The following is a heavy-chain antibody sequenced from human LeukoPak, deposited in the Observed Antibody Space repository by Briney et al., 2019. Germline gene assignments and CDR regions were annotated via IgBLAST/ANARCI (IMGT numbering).Heavy chain of an antibody. V-gene: IGHV4-34*01. Sequence: SETLSLTCAVYGGSFSGYYWSWIRQPPGKGLEWIGEINHSGSTNYNPSLKSRVTISVDTSKNQFSLKLSSVTAADTAVYYCARAASWYLSPLYFDYWGQGTLVTVSS. CDR3: ARAASWYLSPLYFDY. J-gene: IGHJ4*02. CDR1: GGSFSGYY. CDR2: INHSGST. D-gene: IGHD6-13*01.